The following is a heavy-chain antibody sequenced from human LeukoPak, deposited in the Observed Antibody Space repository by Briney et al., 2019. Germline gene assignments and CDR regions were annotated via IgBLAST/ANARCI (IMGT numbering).Heavy chain of an antibody. V-gene: IGHV3-53*04. Sequence: GGSLRLSCAASGFTLSSFALSWIRQAPGKGLEWVSVIYSGGSTYYADSVKGRFTISRHNSKNTLYLQMNSLRAADTAVYYCARVDPRGTWPGVLDYWGQGTLVTVSS. J-gene: IGHJ4*02. CDR1: GFTLSSFA. CDR3: ARVDPRGTWPGVLDY. D-gene: IGHD2-15*01. CDR2: IYSGGST.